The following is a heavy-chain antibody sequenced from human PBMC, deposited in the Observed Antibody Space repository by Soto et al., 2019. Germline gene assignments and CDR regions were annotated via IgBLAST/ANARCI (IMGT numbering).Heavy chain of an antibody. CDR2: ISYDGSNK. CDR3: AKSSSLTHGMDV. Sequence: QVQLVESGGGVVQPGRSLRLSCAASGFTFSSYGMYWVRQAPGKGLEWVAVISYDGSNKYYADSVKGRFTISRDNSKNTLYLQMNSLRAEDTAVYYCAKSSSLTHGMDVWGQGTTVTVSS. J-gene: IGHJ6*02. D-gene: IGHD6-13*01. CDR1: GFTFSSYG. V-gene: IGHV3-30*18.